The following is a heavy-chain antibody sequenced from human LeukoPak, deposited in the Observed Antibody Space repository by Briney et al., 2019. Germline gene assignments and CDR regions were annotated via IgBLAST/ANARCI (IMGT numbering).Heavy chain of an antibody. J-gene: IGHJ4*02. D-gene: IGHD3-22*01. CDR2: IWYDGSNK. CDR1: GFTFSSYG. V-gene: IGHV3-33*01. Sequence: GGSLRLSCAASGFTFSSYGMHWVRQAPGKGPEWVAVIWYDGSNKYYADSVKGRFTISRDNSKNTLYLQMNSLRAEDTAVYYCARDPAMSYYDSSYTPSWYFDYWGQGTLVTVSS. CDR3: ARDPAMSYYDSSYTPSWYFDY.